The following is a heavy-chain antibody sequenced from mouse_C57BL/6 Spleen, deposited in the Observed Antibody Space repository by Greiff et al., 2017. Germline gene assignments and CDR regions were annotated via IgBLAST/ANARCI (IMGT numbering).Heavy chain of an antibody. CDR2: IHPNSGST. D-gene: IGHD2-4*01. CDR3: ARTRYDYDREVYAMDY. V-gene: IGHV1-64*01. J-gene: IGHJ4*01. Sequence: QVQLQQPGAELVKPGASVKLSCKASGYTFTSYWMHWVKQRPGQGLEWIGMIHPNSGSTNYNEKFKNKATLTVDKSSSTAYMQLSSLTSEDSAVYDCARTRYDYDREVYAMDYWGQGTSVTVSS. CDR1: GYTFTSYW.